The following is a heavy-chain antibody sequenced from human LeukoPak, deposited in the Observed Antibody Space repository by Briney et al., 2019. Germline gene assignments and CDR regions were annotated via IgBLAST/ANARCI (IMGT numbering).Heavy chain of an antibody. V-gene: IGHV4-34*01. CDR3: ARGRARGYSNYVAQYYGMDV. D-gene: IGHD4-11*01. J-gene: IGHJ6*02. CDR2: INHSGST. Sequence: SETLSLTCAVYGGSFSGYYWSWIRQPSGKGLEWIGEINHSGSTNYNPSLKSRVTISVDTSKNQFSLKLSSVTAADTAVYYCARGRARGYSNYVAQYYGMDVWGQGTTVTVS. CDR1: GGSFSGYY.